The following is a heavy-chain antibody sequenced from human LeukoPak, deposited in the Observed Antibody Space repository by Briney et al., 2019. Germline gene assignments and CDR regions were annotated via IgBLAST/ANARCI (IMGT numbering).Heavy chain of an antibody. V-gene: IGHV3-53*01. D-gene: IGHD3-16*01. CDR2: IYSGGST. J-gene: IGHJ3*02. Sequence: GGSLRLSCAASGFTFSNYAMSWVRQAPGKGLEWVSVIYSGGSTYYADSVKGRFTISRDNSKNTLYLQMNSLRAEDTAVYYCARYIRGAFDIWGQGTMVTVSS. CDR1: GFTFSNYA. CDR3: ARYIRGAFDI.